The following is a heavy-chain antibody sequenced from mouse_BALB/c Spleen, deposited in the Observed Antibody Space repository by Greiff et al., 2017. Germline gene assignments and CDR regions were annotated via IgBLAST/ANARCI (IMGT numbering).Heavy chain of an antibody. CDR1: GFTFSSYT. CDR2: ISSGGSYT. V-gene: IGHV5-6-4*02. Sequence: VMLVESGGGLVKPGGSLKLSCAASGFTFSSYTMSWVRQTPEKRLEWVATISSGGSYTYYPDSVKGRFTISRDNAKNTLYLQMSSLKSEDTAMYYCASYGYDGFAYWGQGTLVTVSA. CDR3: ASYGYDGFAY. J-gene: IGHJ3*01. D-gene: IGHD2-2*01.